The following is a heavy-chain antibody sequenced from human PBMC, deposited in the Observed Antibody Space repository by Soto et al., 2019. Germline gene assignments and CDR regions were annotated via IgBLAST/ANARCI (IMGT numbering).Heavy chain of an antibody. Sequence: QVQLVQSGAEVKKPGSSVKVSCKASGGTFSSYAISWVRQAPGQGLEWMGGIIPISGTAKYDQKFQGRVTITADESTSTAYMELSSLRSEDTAVYYCARSQGSSSSLEIYYYYYYGMDVWGQGTTVTVSS. V-gene: IGHV1-69*01. D-gene: IGHD2-2*01. CDR2: IIPISGTA. CDR1: GGTFSSYA. J-gene: IGHJ6*02. CDR3: ARSQGSSSSLEIYYYYYYGMDV.